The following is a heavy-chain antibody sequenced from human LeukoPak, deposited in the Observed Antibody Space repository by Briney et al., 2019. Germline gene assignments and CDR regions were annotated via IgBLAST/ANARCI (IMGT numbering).Heavy chain of an antibody. D-gene: IGHD3-10*01. V-gene: IGHV4-34*01. J-gene: IGHJ4*02. CDR3: ARGGFVYYGSGSYYYY. CDR2: INHSGSP. Sequence: EINHSGSPNYNPSLKSRVTISVDTSKNQFSLKLSSVTAADTAVYYCARGGFVYYGSGSYYYYWGQGTLVTVSS.